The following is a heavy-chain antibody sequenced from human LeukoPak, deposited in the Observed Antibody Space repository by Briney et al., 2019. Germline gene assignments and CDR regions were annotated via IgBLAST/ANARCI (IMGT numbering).Heavy chain of an antibody. J-gene: IGHJ5*02. V-gene: IGHV3-21*01. CDR2: ISSGNSYI. CDR1: GFTFSDYA. D-gene: IGHD1-1*01. CDR3: ARSGGQLEYDP. Sequence: PGGSLRLSCAASGFTFSDYAIIWVRQAPGKGLESVSSISSGNSYIFYADSVKGRFTISRDNSKNTLYLQMNSLRAGDTAVYYCARSGGQLEYDPWGQGTLVTVSS.